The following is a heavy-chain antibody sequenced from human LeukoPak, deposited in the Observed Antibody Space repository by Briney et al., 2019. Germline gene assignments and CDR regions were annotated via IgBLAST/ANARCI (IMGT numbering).Heavy chain of an antibody. D-gene: IGHD3-10*01. V-gene: IGHV4-59*01. CDR3: SRCSYYGSGSYFYGMDV. J-gene: IGHJ6*02. Sequence: SETLSLTCTVSGGSISSYYWSWIRQPPGKGLEWIGHIYYSGSTNYNPSLKSRVTISIDTSKDQSSLKLNSETAADTAVYYCSRCSYYGSGSYFYGMDVWGQGTTVTVS. CDR2: IYYSGST. CDR1: GGSISSYY.